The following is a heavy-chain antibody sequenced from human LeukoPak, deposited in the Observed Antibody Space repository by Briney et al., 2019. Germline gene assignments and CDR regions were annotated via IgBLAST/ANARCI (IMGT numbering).Heavy chain of an antibody. CDR2: INHSGST. CDR3: ARGYGDYGTLDYWYFDL. V-gene: IGHV4-34*01. J-gene: IGHJ2*01. D-gene: IGHD4-17*01. CDR1: GGSFSGYY. Sequence: SSATLSLTCAVYGGSFSGYYWSWIRQPPGKGLEWIGEINHSGSTNQNPSLKSRVTISEDTSKDQFSLKLSSVTAADTAVYYCARGYGDYGTLDYWYFDLWGRGTLVTVSS.